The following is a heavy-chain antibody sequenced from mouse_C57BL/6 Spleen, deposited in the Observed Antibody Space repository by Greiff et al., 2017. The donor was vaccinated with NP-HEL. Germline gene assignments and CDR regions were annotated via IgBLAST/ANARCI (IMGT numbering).Heavy chain of an antibody. CDR1: GFTFSSYT. CDR2: ISGGGGNT. V-gene: IGHV5-9*01. Sequence: EVQLVESGGGLVKPGGSLKLSCAASGFTFSSYTMSWVRQTPEKRLEWVATISGGGGNTYYPDSVKGRFTISRDNAKNTLYLQMSSLRSEDTALYYCERLGGRCFDVWGTGTTVTVFS. CDR3: ERLGGRCFDV. J-gene: IGHJ1*03.